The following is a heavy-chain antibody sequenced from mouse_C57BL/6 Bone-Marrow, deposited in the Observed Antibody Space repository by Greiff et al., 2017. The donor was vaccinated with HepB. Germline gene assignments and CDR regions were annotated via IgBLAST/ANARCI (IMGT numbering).Heavy chain of an antibody. CDR2: ISYDGSN. V-gene: IGHV3-6*01. CDR1: GYSITSGYY. J-gene: IGHJ4*01. D-gene: IGHD2-3*01. Sequence: EVHLVESGPGLVKPSQSLSLTCSVTGYSITSGYYWNWIRQFPGNKLEWMGYISYDGSNNYNPTLKNRISITRDTSKNQFFLKLNSVTTEDTATYYCARSLFDGYSYYYALDYWGQGTSVTVSS. CDR3: ARSLFDGYSYYYALDY.